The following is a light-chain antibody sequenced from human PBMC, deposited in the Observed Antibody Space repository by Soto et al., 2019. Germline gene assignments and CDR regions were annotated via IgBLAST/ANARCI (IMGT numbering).Light chain of an antibody. V-gene: IGLV1-44*01. J-gene: IGLJ1*01. CDR3: AAWDDSLNGYG. CDR1: SSNIGSNT. CDR2: SNN. Sequence: QSVLTQPPSASGTPGQRVTISCSGSSSNIGSNTVNWYQQLPGTAPKLLIYSNNQRPLGVPYRFSGSKSGTSASLAISGLQSEDEADYYCAAWDDSLNGYGFGTGTKVTVL.